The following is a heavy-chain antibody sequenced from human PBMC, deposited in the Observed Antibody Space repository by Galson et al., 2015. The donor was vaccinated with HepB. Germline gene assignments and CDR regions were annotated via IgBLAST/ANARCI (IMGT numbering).Heavy chain of an antibody. CDR3: ATSGGGYDFHYYYGMDV. CDR2: IIPILGIA. J-gene: IGHJ6*02. V-gene: IGHV1-69*02. D-gene: IGHD5-12*01. CDR1: GGTFSSYT. Sequence: SVKVSCKASGGTFSSYTISWVRQAPGQGLEWMGRIIPILGIANYAQKFQGRVTITADKSTSTAYMELSSLRSEDTAVYYCATSGGGYDFHYYYGMDVWGQGTTVTVSS.